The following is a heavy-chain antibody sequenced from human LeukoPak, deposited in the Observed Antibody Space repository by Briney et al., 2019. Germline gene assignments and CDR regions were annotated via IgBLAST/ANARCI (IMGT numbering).Heavy chain of an antibody. D-gene: IGHD2-2*01. Sequence: SETLSLTCTASGGPVGSGSYCWSWIRQTPGKTLEWIGYICDSGSIDHNPSLKSRVTISMDTSKSHFSLKLSSVTSADTAVYYCARDGPAYTSRWYDYYYGLDVWGQGTTVTVSS. CDR2: ICDSGSI. CDR1: GGPVGSGSYC. J-gene: IGHJ6*02. V-gene: IGHV4-61*03. CDR3: ARDGPAYTSRWYDYYYGLDV.